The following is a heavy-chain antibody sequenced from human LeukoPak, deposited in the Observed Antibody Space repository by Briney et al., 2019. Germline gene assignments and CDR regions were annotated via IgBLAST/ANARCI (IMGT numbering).Heavy chain of an antibody. D-gene: IGHD7-27*01. CDR1: GFTFSSYA. CDR3: AREHWDFDY. J-gene: IGHJ4*02. Sequence: GGSLRLSCAASGFTFSSYAMTWVRQAPGKGLEWFSEISGSGESTYYGDSVKGRFTISRDNSKNTLYLQMNSLRAGDTAIYYCAREHWDFDYWGQGTLVTVSS. CDR2: ISGSGEST. V-gene: IGHV3-23*01.